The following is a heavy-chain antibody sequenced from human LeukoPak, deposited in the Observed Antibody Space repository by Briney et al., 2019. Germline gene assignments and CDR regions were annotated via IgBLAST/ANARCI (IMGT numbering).Heavy chain of an antibody. D-gene: IGHD3-3*01. CDR1: GFIFSSFS. CDR3: ATDRGWRTSGYYLYYFEY. CDR2: IKNDGSEK. Sequence: GGSLRLSCAASGFIFSSFSVNWVRQAPGKGLEWVASIKNDGSEKYYVDSVRGRYTISRDNTKNSLYLQMSSLRAEDTAVYYCATDRGWRTSGYYLYYFEYWGQGTLVTFSS. J-gene: IGHJ4*02. V-gene: IGHV3-7*01.